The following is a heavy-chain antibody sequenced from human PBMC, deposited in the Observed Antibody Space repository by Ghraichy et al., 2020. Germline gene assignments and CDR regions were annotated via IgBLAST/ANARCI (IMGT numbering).Heavy chain of an antibody. V-gene: IGHV4-4*07. Sequence: SETLSLTCTVSGGSISSYYWSWIRQPAGKGLEWIGRIYTSGSTNYNPSLKSRVTMSVDTSKNQFSLKLSSVTAADTAVYYCARDGDYGDYFYFDYWGQGTLVTVSS. D-gene: IGHD4-17*01. J-gene: IGHJ4*02. CDR3: ARDGDYGDYFYFDY. CDR1: GGSISSYY. CDR2: IYTSGST.